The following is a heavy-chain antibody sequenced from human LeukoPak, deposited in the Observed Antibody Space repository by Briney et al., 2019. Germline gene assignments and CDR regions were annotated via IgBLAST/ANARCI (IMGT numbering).Heavy chain of an antibody. CDR2: IYYSGST. CDR3: ARSIYDYVWGSYPDY. Sequence: SETLSLTCTVSGGTISSYYWSWIRQPPGKGLEWVGYIYYSGSTNYNPSLKSRVTISVDTSKNQFSLKLSSVTAADTAVYYCARSIYDYVWGSYPDYWGQGTLVTVSS. V-gene: IGHV4-59*01. J-gene: IGHJ4*02. CDR1: GGTISSYY. D-gene: IGHD3-16*02.